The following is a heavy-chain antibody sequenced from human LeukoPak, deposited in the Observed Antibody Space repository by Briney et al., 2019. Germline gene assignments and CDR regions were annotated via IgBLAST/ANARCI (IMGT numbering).Heavy chain of an antibody. CDR1: GFSFSSYA. CDR2: IVGSDDST. D-gene: IGHD3-3*01. CDR3: ARGRRTDFHYYNYMDV. V-gene: IGHV3-23*01. J-gene: IGHJ6*03. Sequence: GGSLRLSCAASGFSFSSYAMNWVRQGAGKGLEWVSGIVGSDDSTYHADSVRGRFTISRDNSKNTLYLHMNSLSGEDTAVYYCARGRRTDFHYYNYMDVWGKGAAVTVSS.